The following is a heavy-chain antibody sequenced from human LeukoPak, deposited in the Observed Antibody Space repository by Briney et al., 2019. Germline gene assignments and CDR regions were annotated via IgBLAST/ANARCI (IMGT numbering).Heavy chain of an antibody. CDR2: ITPIIGIA. Sequence: SVKVSCKASGGTFSSYAISWVRQAPGQGLEWMGEITPIIGIANYAQKFQGRVTITADKSTSTAYMELSSLRSEDTAVYYCARGELYYYGSGSYLPDYWGQGTLVTVSS. J-gene: IGHJ4*02. CDR1: GGTFSSYA. CDR3: ARGELYYYGSGSYLPDY. V-gene: IGHV1-69*10. D-gene: IGHD3-10*01.